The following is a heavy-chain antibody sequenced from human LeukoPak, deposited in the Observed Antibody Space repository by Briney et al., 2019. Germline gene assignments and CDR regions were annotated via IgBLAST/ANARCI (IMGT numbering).Heavy chain of an antibody. CDR3: ATLGEYYDSSGYYYN. D-gene: IGHD3-22*01. Sequence: SETLSLTCTVSGGSISGNYWSWIRQPPGKGLEWIGYIYYSGATVYNPSLKSRLTISVDSSKNQFSLKLTSVTAADTAVYYCATLGEYYDSSGYYYNWGQGTLVTVSS. J-gene: IGHJ4*02. V-gene: IGHV4-59*12. CDR2: IYYSGAT. CDR1: GGSISGNY.